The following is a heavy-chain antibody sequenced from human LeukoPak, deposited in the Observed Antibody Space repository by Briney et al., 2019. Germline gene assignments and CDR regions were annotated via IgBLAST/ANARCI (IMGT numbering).Heavy chain of an antibody. CDR1: GGSISSSSYY. CDR2: IYYSGST. J-gene: IGHJ1*01. Sequence: SETLSLTCTVSGGSISSSSYYWGWIRQPPGKGLEWIGSIYYSGSTYYNPSLKSRVTISVDTSSNQFSLKLSSVTAADMAVYYCARHGAMTGNFQHWGQGTLVTVSS. V-gene: IGHV4-39*01. CDR3: ARHGAMTGNFQH. D-gene: IGHD3-9*01.